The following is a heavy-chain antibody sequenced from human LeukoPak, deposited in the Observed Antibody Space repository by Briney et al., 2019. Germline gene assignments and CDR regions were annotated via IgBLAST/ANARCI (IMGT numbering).Heavy chain of an antibody. D-gene: IGHD6-13*01. J-gene: IGHJ4*02. Sequence: GGSLRLSCAASGFTFSSYWMSWVRQAPGKGLEWVANIKQDGSEKYYVDSVKGRFTISRDNAKNSLYLQMNSLRAEDTAVYYCARAVRRQLAPFDYWGQGTLVTVSS. CDR1: GFTFSSYW. CDR3: ARAVRRQLAPFDY. CDR2: IKQDGSEK. V-gene: IGHV3-7*01.